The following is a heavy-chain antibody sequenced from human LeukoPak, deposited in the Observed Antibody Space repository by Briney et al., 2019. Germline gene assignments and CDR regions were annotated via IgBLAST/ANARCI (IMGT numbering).Heavy chain of an antibody. CDR3: ARLPYSNYLDY. CDR2: IYYSGST. Sequence: SETLSLTCTVSGGSISSYYWSWIRQPPGKGLEWIGYIYYSGSTNYNPSLKSRVTISVDTSKNQFSLKLSSVTAADTAVYYCARLPYSNYLDYWGQGTLVTVSS. CDR1: GGSISSYY. D-gene: IGHD4-11*01. V-gene: IGHV4-59*01. J-gene: IGHJ4*02.